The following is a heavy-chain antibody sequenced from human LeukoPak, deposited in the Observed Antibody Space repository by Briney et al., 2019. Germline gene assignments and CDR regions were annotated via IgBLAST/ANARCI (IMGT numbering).Heavy chain of an antibody. CDR3: AREGSVGATMYGFFDY. CDR1: VFTFRDYF. CDR2: IISSGSSI. Sequence: GGSLRLSCVASVFTFRDYFMSWIRQAPGKGLERLTYIISSGSSIHYADSVKGRFTISRYNTKNSLYLRMDSLRAEDTAVDYCAREGSVGATMYGFFDYWGQGILVTVSS. V-gene: IGHV3-11*01. J-gene: IGHJ4*02. D-gene: IGHD1-26*01.